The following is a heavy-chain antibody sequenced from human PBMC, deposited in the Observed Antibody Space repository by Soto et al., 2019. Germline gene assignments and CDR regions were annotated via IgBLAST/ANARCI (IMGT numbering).Heavy chain of an antibody. V-gene: IGHV3-30*18. CDR3: AKGGYDILTGSFDY. CDR2: ISYDGSNK. D-gene: IGHD3-9*01. Sequence: LSLTCAASGFTFSSYGMHWVRQAPGKGLEWVAVISYDGSNKYYADSVKGRFTISRDNSKNTLYLQMNSLRAEDTAVYYCAKGGYDILTGSFDYWGQGTLVTVSS. J-gene: IGHJ4*02. CDR1: GFTFSSYG.